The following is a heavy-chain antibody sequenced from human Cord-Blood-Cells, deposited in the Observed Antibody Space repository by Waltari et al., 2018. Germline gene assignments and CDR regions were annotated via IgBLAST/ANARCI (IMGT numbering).Heavy chain of an antibody. V-gene: IGHV4-39*01. J-gene: IGHJ3*02. CDR2: IYYSGST. D-gene: IGHD1-26*01. Sequence: QLQLQESGPGLVKPSETLSLTCTVSGGSISSSSYYWGWIRQPPGKGLEWIGSIYYSGSTYYNPSLKSRVTISVDTSKNQFSLKLSSVTAADTAVYYCARQSGGSYYGRDDAFDIWGQGTMVTVSS. CDR1: GGSISSSSYY. CDR3: ARQSGGSYYGRDDAFDI.